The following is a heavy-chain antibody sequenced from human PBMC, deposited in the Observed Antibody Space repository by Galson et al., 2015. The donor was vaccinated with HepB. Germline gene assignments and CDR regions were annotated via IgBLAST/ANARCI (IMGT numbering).Heavy chain of an antibody. J-gene: IGHJ3*01. D-gene: IGHD3-22*01. CDR1: GFMFNTYG. CDR2: TSYDGTTH. CDR3: ARGSRSSGSFDV. Sequence: SLRLSCAAPGFMFNTYGMHWVRQAPGKGLEWIAVTSYDGTTHYYANSVKGRITISGDNSKNTLYLQMNNLRLADTAVYYCARGSRSSGSFDVWGQGTMVTVSS. V-gene: IGHV3-30*01.